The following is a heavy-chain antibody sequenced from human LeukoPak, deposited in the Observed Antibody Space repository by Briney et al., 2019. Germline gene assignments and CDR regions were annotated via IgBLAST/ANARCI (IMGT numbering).Heavy chain of an antibody. CDR2: IYYSGST. CDR3: ARVSTVTPGAFDI. D-gene: IGHD4-17*01. CDR1: GGSISSYY. V-gene: IGHV4-59*01. J-gene: IGHJ3*02. Sequence: TSETLSLTCTVSGGSISSYYWSWIRQPPGKGLEWIGYIYYSGSTNYNPSLKSRVTISVDTSKNQFSLKLSSVTAADTAVYYCARVSTVTPGAFDIWGQGTMVTVSS.